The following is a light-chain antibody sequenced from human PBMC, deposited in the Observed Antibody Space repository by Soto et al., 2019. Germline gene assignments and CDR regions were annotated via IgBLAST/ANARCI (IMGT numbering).Light chain of an antibody. CDR2: GNS. CDR3: QSYDSSLSGMV. J-gene: IGLJ2*01. V-gene: IGLV1-40*01. Sequence: QSALTQPPSVSGAPGQRVTISCTGSSSNIGAGYDVHWYQQLPGTAPKLLIYGNSNRPSGVPDRFSGSKSGTSASLAITGLQPEDEADYYCQSYDSSLSGMVFGGGTKVTVL. CDR1: SSNIGAGYD.